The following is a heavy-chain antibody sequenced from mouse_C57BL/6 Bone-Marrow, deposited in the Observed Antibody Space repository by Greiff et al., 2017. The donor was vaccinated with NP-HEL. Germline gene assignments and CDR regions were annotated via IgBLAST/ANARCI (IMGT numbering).Heavy chain of an antibody. CDR2: ISSGGSYT. CDR3: ARHAAGTDY. Sequence: EVQLVESGGDLVKPGGSLKLSCAASGFTFSSYGMSWVRQTPDKRLEWVATISSGGSYTYYPDSVKGRFTISRDNAKNTLYLQMSSLKSEDTAMYYGARHAAGTDYWGQGTTLTVSS. D-gene: IGHD4-1*01. J-gene: IGHJ2*01. CDR1: GFTFSSYG. V-gene: IGHV5-6*01.